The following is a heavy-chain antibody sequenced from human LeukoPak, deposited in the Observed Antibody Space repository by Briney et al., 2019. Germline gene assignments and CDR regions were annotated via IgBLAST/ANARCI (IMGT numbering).Heavy chain of an antibody. D-gene: IGHD6-6*01. Sequence: GGSLRLSCAASGFTFDDYGMSWVRQAPGKGLEWVSGINWNGGSTGYADSAKGRFTISRDNAKNSLYLQMNSLRAEDTALYHCARDGGSIAAPYWGQGTLVTVSS. V-gene: IGHV3-20*01. J-gene: IGHJ4*02. CDR3: ARDGGSIAAPY. CDR2: INWNGGST. CDR1: GFTFDDYG.